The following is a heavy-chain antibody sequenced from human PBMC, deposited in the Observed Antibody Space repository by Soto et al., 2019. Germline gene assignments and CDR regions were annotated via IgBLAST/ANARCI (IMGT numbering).Heavy chain of an antibody. Sequence: SETLSLTCTVSGGSISSYYWSWIRQPPGKGLEWIGYIYYSGSTNYNPSLKSRVTISVDTSKNQFSLKLSSVTAADTAVYYCARALFEDILTPTHAHSNWFDPWGQGTLVTVSS. CDR3: ARALFEDILTPTHAHSNWFDP. CDR1: GGSISSYY. J-gene: IGHJ5*02. V-gene: IGHV4-59*01. D-gene: IGHD3-9*01. CDR2: IYYSGST.